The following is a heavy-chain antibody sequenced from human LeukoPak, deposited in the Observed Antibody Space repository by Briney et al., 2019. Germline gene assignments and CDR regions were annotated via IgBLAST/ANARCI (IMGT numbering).Heavy chain of an antibody. V-gene: IGHV4-30-4*01. CDR2: IYYSGST. J-gene: IGHJ4*02. CDR3: ARAFDDYGDYVYFDY. Sequence: PSETLSLTCTVSGGSISSGDYYWSWIRQPPGKGLEWIGYIYYSGSTYYNPSLKSRVTISVDTSKNQFSLKLSSVTAADTAVYYCARAFDDYGDYVYFDYWGQGTLVTVSS. D-gene: IGHD4-17*01. CDR1: GGSISSGDYY.